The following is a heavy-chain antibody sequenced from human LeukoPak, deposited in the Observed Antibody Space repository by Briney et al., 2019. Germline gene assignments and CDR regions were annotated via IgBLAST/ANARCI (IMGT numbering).Heavy chain of an antibody. CDR3: AKQRATGAGTDTRYFDY. Sequence: GGSLRLSCAASGFTFSNYAMTWVRQAPGKGLEWVSVIGGSGVNAYYADSVKGRFTISRDNSKNTVYLQMNSLRTEDTAVYYCAKQRATGAGTDTRYFDYWGQGSLVTVSS. CDR2: IGGSGVNA. J-gene: IGHJ4*02. CDR1: GFTFSNYA. D-gene: IGHD1-1*01. V-gene: IGHV3-23*01.